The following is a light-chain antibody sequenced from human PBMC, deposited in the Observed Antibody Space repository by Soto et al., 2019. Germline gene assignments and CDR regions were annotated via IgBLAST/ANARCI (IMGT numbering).Light chain of an antibody. J-gene: IGKJ4*01. CDR2: DAS. V-gene: IGKV3-11*01. CDR3: QQRSNWLT. CDR1: QSVSSY. Sequence: EIVLTQSPATLSLSPGARATLSCRASQSVSSYLAWYQQKPGQAPRLLIYDASNRATGIPARFSGSGSGTDCPITISILEPEDFAVYYCQQRSNWLTFGGGTKVEIK.